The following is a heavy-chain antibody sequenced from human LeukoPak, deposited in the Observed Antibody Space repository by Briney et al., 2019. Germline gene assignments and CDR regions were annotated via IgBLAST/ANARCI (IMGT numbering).Heavy chain of an antibody. CDR1: GYTLTELS. CDR2: FDPEDGET. D-gene: IGHD5-18*01. Sequence: ASVKVSCKVSGYTLTELSMHWVRQAPGKGLEWMGGFDPEDGETIYAQKFQGRVTMTEDTSTDTAYMELRSLRSDDTAVYYCARKQLGEVYYFDYWGQGTLVTVSS. J-gene: IGHJ4*02. V-gene: IGHV1-24*01. CDR3: ARKQLGEVYYFDY.